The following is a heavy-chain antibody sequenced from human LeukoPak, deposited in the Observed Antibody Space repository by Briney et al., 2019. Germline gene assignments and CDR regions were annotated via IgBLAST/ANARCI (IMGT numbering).Heavy chain of an antibody. Sequence: GGSLRLSCAASGFTFGDYSMSWVRQVPGKGLEWVANMKTDARDKYYVDSVKGRFTISRDNVQSSLYLQMNSLRADDTAIYCCTRVSAAEGTSLYRRIDSWGQGTLVIVS. D-gene: IGHD2/OR15-2a*01. J-gene: IGHJ4*02. V-gene: IGHV3-7*01. CDR2: MKTDARDK. CDR3: TRVSAAEGTSLYRRIDS. CDR1: GFTFGDYS.